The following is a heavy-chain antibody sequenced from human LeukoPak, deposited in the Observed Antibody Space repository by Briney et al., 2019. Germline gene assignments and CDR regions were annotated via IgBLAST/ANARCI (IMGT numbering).Heavy chain of an antibody. CDR3: ATYYSDTSARD. Sequence: ASVKVSYKASGHIFTAYYMFWVRQAPGQGLEWMGWINPNSGGTNYAPKFQGRVTMTRDTSISTAYMELSGLTSDDTAVYFCATYYSDTSARDWGQGTLVTVSS. CDR1: GHIFTAYY. CDR2: INPNSGGT. J-gene: IGHJ4*02. V-gene: IGHV1-2*02. D-gene: IGHD3-22*01.